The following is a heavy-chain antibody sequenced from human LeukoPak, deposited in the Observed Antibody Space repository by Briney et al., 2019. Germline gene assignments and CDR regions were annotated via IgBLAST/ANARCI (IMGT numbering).Heavy chain of an antibody. CDR3: ARASGSYCWFDS. Sequence: ASVKVSCKASGYTFTGYYLPWVRQAPGQGLEWMGCVNPNSGDTNYAQKFQGSVTMTRDTSISTVYMELSRLRSDDTAVYYCARASGSYCWFDSWDQGTLVTVSS. CDR2: VNPNSGDT. J-gene: IGHJ5*01. CDR1: GYTFTGYY. V-gene: IGHV1-2*02. D-gene: IGHD1-26*01.